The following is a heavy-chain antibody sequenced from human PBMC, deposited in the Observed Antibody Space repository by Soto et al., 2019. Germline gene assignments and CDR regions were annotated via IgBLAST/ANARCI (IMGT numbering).Heavy chain of an antibody. V-gene: IGHV1-18*01. J-gene: IGHJ6*03. D-gene: IGHD4-17*01. CDR2: ISAYNGNT. Sequence: ASVKGSCKASGYTFTSYGISWVRQAPGQGLEWMGWISAYNGNTNYAQKLQGRVTMTTDTSTSTAYMELRSLRSDDTAVYYCARTYAPDYGGWDYYYYMDVWGKGTTVTVSS. CDR3: ARTYAPDYGGWDYYYYMDV. CDR1: GYTFTSYG.